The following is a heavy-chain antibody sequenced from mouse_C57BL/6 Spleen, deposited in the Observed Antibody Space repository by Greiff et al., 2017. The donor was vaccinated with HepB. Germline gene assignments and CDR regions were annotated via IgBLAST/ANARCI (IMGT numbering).Heavy chain of an antibody. V-gene: IGHV1-50*01. CDR2: IDPSDSYT. CDR3: ARRGYYGSRRGYFDY. Sequence: VQLQQSGAELVKPGASVKLSCKASGYTFTSYWMQWVKQRPGQGLEWIGEIDPSDSYTNYNQKFKGKATLTVATSSSTAYMQLSSLTSEDSAVYYCARRGYYGSRRGYFDYWGQGTTLTVSS. D-gene: IGHD1-1*01. J-gene: IGHJ2*01. CDR1: GYTFTSYW.